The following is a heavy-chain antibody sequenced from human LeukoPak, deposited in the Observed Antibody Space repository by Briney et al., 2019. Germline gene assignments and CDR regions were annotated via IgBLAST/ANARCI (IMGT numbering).Heavy chain of an antibody. D-gene: IGHD2-2*01. CDR1: GFTFSSYA. J-gene: IGHJ4*02. CDR2: ISGSGGST. Sequence: GGSLRLSCAASGFTFSSYAMSWVRQAPGKGLEWVSAISGSGGSTYYADSVKGRFTISRDNSKNTLYLQMNSLRAEDTAVYYCPKDRRAILVVPSAVDYWGQGTLVTVSS. CDR3: PKDRRAILVVPSAVDY. V-gene: IGHV3-23*01.